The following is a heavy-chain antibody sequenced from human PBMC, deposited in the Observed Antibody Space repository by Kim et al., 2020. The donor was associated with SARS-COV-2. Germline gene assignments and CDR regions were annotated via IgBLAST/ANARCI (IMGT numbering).Heavy chain of an antibody. CDR3: AKDERGSGWHGGYFQH. D-gene: IGHD6-19*01. CDR1: GFTFSSYA. Sequence: GGSLRLSCAASGFTFSSYAMSWVRQAPGKGPEWVSAISGSGASTYYADSVKGRFTISRDSSKNTLYPQMNSLRAEDTAIYFCAKDERGSGWHGGYFQHWG. CDR2: ISGSGAST. J-gene: IGHJ1*01. V-gene: IGHV3-23*01.